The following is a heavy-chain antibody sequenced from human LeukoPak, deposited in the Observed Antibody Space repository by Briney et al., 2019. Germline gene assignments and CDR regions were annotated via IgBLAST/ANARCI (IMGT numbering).Heavy chain of an antibody. CDR2: IYYSGST. D-gene: IGHD6-13*01. Sequence: SETLSLTCTVSGGSISSYYWSWIRQPPGKGLEWLGYIYYSGSTNYNPSLKSRVTISVDTSKNQFSLKLSSVTAADTAVYYCARGRIAAAGTWFDYWGQGTLVTVSS. J-gene: IGHJ4*02. CDR3: ARGRIAAAGTWFDY. CDR1: GGSISSYY. V-gene: IGHV4-59*01.